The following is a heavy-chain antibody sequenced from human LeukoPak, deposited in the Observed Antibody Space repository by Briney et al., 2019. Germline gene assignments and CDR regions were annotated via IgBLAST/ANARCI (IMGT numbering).Heavy chain of an antibody. CDR3: AREDTPMITPSDY. CDR2: IYNSGNT. V-gene: IGHV4-30-4*07. D-gene: IGHD5-18*01. Sequence: SETLSLTCAVSGGSISSGDYSWSWIRQPPGEGLDWFGFIYNSGNTYYNPSPKSRVTISVDTSKNQFSLKLSSVTAADTAVYYCAREDTPMITPSDYWGQGTLVTVSS. CDR1: GGSISSGDYS. J-gene: IGHJ4*02.